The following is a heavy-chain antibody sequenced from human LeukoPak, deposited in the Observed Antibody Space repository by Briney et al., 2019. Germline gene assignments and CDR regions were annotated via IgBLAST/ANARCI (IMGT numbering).Heavy chain of an antibody. CDR3: ARDHNYAFDN. D-gene: IGHD1-1*01. Sequence: GGSLRLSCTASGFPFIEYSRNWVRQAPGKGLEWISYIGIDSGNTKYADSVRGRFTISADKAKNSLYLQMNSLRVEDTAVYYCARDHNYAFDNWGQGTLVSVAS. V-gene: IGHV3-48*01. J-gene: IGHJ4*02. CDR2: IGIDSGNT. CDR1: GFPFIEYS.